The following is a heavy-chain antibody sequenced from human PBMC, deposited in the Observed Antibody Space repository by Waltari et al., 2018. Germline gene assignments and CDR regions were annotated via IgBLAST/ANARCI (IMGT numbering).Heavy chain of an antibody. CDR1: GYAFAAYY. J-gene: IGHJ4*02. Sequence: QVQVEQSGAEVKQPGASVKVSCKASGYAFAAYYIHWVRQAPGQGLEWMGYTNPSNGDTRPAPRFQDRLTMTRDTSVNTAYMELISLTSDDTAVYYCAREVCRFDYWGPGTMVTVYS. CDR3: AREVCRFDY. D-gene: IGHD2-15*01. V-gene: IGHV1-2*02. CDR2: TNPSNGDT.